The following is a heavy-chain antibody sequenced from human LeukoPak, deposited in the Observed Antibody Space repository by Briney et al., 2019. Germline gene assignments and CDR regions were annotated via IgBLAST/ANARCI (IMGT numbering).Heavy chain of an antibody. Sequence: GGSLRLSCAASGFTFSSYAMHWVRQAPGKGLEWVAVISYDGSNKYYADSVKGRFTISRDNSKNTLYLQMNSLRAEDTAVYYCARATLSDYYFNYWGQGTLVTVSS. CDR1: GFTFSSYA. J-gene: IGHJ4*02. CDR2: ISYDGSNK. CDR3: ARATLSDYYFNY. V-gene: IGHV3-30*04.